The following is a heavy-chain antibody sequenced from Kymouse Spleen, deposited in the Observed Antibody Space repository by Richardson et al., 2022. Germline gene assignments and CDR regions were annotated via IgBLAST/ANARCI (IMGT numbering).Heavy chain of an antibody. J-gene: IGHJ3*02. CDR2: IWYDGSNK. Sequence: QVQLVESGGGVVQPGRSLRLSCAASGFTFSSYGMHWVRQAPGKGLEWVAVIWYDGSNKYYADSVKGRFTISRDNSKNTLYLQMNSLRAEDTAVYYCARDRDFWSGYPDAFDIWGQGTMVTVSS. D-gene: IGHD3-3*01. CDR3: ARDRDFWSGYPDAFDI. CDR1: GFTFSSYG. V-gene: IGHV3-33*01.